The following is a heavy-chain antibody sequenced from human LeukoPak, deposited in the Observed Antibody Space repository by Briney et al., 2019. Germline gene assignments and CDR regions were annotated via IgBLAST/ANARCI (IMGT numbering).Heavy chain of an antibody. Sequence: GGSLRLSCAASGFAFSSYWMHWVRQAPGKGLVWVSHINTDGTTTAYADSVKGRFTISRDNAKNTLYLQMNSLSAEDTAVYYCARDRGYCRGTTCYAYYFDSWGQGTLVTVSS. V-gene: IGHV3-74*01. CDR3: ARDRGYCRGTTCYAYYFDS. D-gene: IGHD2-2*01. CDR1: GFAFSSYW. CDR2: INTDGTTT. J-gene: IGHJ4*02.